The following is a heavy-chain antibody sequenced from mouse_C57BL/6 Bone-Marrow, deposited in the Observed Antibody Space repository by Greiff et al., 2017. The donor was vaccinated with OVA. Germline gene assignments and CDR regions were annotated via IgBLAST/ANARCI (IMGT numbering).Heavy chain of an antibody. CDR1: GFTFSSYG. D-gene: IGHD2-4*01. V-gene: IGHV5-6*01. CDR2: ISSGGSYT. J-gene: IGHJ3*01. CDR3: SSYDYDEGAWFAY. Sequence: EVKLLESGGDLVKPGGSLKLSCAASGFTFSSYGMSWVRQTPDKRLEWVATISSGGSYTYYPESVQGRFTITRNNAKNTLYLQMSSLKSEDTAMYYCSSYDYDEGAWFAYWGQGTLVTVSA.